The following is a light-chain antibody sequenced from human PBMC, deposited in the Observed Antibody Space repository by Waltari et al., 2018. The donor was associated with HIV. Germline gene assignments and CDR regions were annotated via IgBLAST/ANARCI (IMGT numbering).Light chain of an antibody. CDR2: EVT. V-gene: IGLV2-8*01. J-gene: IGLJ2*01. CDR1: SSDVGGYNF. Sequence: QSALTQPPSASGSPGQSVTLSCTGTSSDVGGYNFVSWYQQHPGKAPKLMIFEVTKRPSGVPARFSGFKSGNTASLTVSGLQADDEADYYCSSYAGSNNLVFGGGTKLTVL. CDR3: SSYAGSNNLV.